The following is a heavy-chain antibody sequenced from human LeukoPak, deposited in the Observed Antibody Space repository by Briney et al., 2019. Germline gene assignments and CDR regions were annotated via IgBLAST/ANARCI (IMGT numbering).Heavy chain of an antibody. CDR2: IRYDGSNK. Sequence: PGGSLRLSCAASGFTFSSYGMHWVRQAPGKGLEWVAFIRYDGSNKYYADSVKGRFTISRDNSKNTLYLQMNSLRAEDTAVYYCAKDQWDRLNLRANVHPPTFDYWGQGTLVTVSS. J-gene: IGHJ4*02. CDR1: GFTFSSYG. V-gene: IGHV3-30*02. D-gene: IGHD1-26*01. CDR3: AKDQWDRLNLRANVHPPTFDY.